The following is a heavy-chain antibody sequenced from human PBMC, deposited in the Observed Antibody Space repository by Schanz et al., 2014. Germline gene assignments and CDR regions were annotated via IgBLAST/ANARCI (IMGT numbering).Heavy chain of an antibody. CDR3: TKGGDPQDAFDI. D-gene: IGHD5-12*01. Sequence: ESGGGVVQPGGSLRLSCAASGFTFSDYGMDWVRQAPGKGLEWVAFIRYDGNNKYYADSVKGRFTVSRDNSKNTLYLKMNSLIPEDTAVYYCTKGGDPQDAFDIWGQGTMVTVSS. J-gene: IGHJ3*02. V-gene: IGHV3-30*02. CDR1: GFTFSDYG. CDR2: IRYDGNNK.